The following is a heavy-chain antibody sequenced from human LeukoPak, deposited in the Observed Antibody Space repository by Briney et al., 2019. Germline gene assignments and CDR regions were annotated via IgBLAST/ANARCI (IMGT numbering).Heavy chain of an antibody. CDR3: ARVGGPSHYGGETYYMDV. J-gene: IGHJ6*03. D-gene: IGHD4-23*01. V-gene: IGHV3-21*01. CDR1: GFTFSTYN. CDR2: ITSSSSYV. Sequence: PGGSLRLSCEASGFTFSTYNMNWVRQAPGKRLEWVSSITSSSSYVFYADSVKGRFTISRDNAKNSLYLQMNSLRAEDTAVYYCARVGGPSHYGGETYYMDVWGKGTTVTISS.